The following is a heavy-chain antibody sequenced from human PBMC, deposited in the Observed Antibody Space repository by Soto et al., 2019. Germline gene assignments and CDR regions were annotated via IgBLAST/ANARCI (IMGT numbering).Heavy chain of an antibody. CDR2: IYSGGAT. V-gene: IGHV3-53*01. J-gene: IGHJ2*01. Sequence: VESGGGLIQPGGSLRLSCVTSGVTVRENYMSWVRQAPGRGLEWVSTIYSGGATFYADSVKGRFTMSRDTSKNTLILQMNSLTVEDTAVYYCARDRCTGGGCYSGWYYDLWGRGTLVRVSS. CDR3: ARDRCTGGGCYSGWYYDL. CDR1: GVTVRENY. D-gene: IGHD2-15*01.